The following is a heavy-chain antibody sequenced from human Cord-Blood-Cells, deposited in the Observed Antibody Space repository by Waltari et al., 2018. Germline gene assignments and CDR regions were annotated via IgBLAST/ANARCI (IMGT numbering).Heavy chain of an antibody. CDR3: ARIAAAGYNWFDP. CDR1: GGSFSGYY. CDR2: INHSGST. D-gene: IGHD6-13*01. J-gene: IGHJ5*02. Sequence: QVQLQQWGAGLLKPSETLSLTCAVYGGSFSGYYWSWIRQPPGKGLEWIGEINHSGSTNYNPSLKSRVTRSVDTSKNQFSLKRSSVTAADTAVYYWARIAAAGYNWFDPWGQGTLVTVSS. V-gene: IGHV4-34*01.